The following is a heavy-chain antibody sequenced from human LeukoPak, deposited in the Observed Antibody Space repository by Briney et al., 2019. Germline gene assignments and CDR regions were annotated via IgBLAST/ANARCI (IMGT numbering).Heavy chain of an antibody. CDR1: GYTFTGYY. J-gene: IGHJ4*02. CDR2: INPNSGGT. CDR3: AASRLQLLYTGEFDY. V-gene: IGHV1-2*02. Sequence: GASVKVSCKASGYTFTGYYMHWVRQAPGQGLEWMGWINPNSGGTNYAQKFQGRVTMTRDTSISTAYMELSRLRSDDTAVYYCAASRLQLLYTGEFDYWGQGTLVTVSS. D-gene: IGHD2-2*02.